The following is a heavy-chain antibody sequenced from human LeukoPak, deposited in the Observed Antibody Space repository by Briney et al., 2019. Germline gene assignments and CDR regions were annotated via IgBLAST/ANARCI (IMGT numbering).Heavy chain of an antibody. J-gene: IGHJ6*02. CDR3: ARVATITLSYYYYYGMDV. V-gene: IGHV1-69*13. D-gene: IGHD5-12*01. CDR1: GGTFSSYA. Sequence: GASVKVPCKASGGTFSSYAISWVRQAPGQGLEWMGGIIPIFGTANYAQKFQGRVTITADESTSTAYMELSSLRSEDTAVYYCARVATITLSYYYYYGMDVWGQGTTVTVSS. CDR2: IIPIFGTA.